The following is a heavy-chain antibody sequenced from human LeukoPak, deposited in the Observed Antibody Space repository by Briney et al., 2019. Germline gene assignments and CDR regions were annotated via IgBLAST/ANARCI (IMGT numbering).Heavy chain of an antibody. J-gene: IGHJ4*02. V-gene: IGHV4-4*07. CDR2: IYASGST. Sequence: PSETLSLTCTVSGGSISSCYWSWIRQPAGKGLEWIGRIYASGSTNYNPSLKSRVTISVDKSKNQFSLKLTSVTAADTAVYYCARDRGGGDSSIMDYWGQGTLVTVSS. D-gene: IGHD2-21*02. CDR3: ARDRGGGDSSIMDY. CDR1: GGSISSCY.